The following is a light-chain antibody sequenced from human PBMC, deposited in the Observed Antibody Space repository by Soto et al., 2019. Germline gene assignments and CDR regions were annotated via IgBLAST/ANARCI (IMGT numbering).Light chain of an antibody. Sequence: DIQMTQSPSSLSASLGDRVTITCRASQGIDNHLAWYQQKPGKAPKLLIYAASTLHSGVPSRFTGSGSGTDFTLTISSLQPEDAATYYCQKCKVAPFTFGGGPRWRS. CDR1: QGIDNH. CDR2: AAS. CDR3: QKCKVAPFT. V-gene: IGKV1-27*01. J-gene: IGKJ4*01.